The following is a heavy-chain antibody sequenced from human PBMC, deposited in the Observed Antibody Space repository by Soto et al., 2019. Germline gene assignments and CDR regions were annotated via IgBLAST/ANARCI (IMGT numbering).Heavy chain of an antibody. CDR2: IYNRGSA. CDR3: ATLRSSPFAS. Sequence: TLSLTCTVSGGSISSNYWSWIRQPPGKGLEWIGYIYNRGSANYNPSLKSRATISVDTSKSQFSLRLTSVTAADTAVYFCATLRSSPFASWGQGTLVTVSS. J-gene: IGHJ4*02. V-gene: IGHV4-59*01. CDR1: GGSISSNY.